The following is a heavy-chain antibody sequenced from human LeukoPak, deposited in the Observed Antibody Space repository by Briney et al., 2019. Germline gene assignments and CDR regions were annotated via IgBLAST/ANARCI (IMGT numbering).Heavy chain of an antibody. Sequence: AGGSLRLSCAASGFTFSSYWMNWVRQAPGKGLEWVSSISSSSSYIYYADSVKGRFTISRDNAKNSLYLQMNSLRAEDTAVYYCARGDGDYEWYFDLWGRGTLVTVSS. V-gene: IGHV3-21*01. CDR1: GFTFSSYW. CDR2: ISSSSSYI. D-gene: IGHD4-17*01. CDR3: ARGDGDYEWYFDL. J-gene: IGHJ2*01.